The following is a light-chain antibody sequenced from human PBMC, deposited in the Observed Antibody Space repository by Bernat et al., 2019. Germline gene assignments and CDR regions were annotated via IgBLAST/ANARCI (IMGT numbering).Light chain of an antibody. V-gene: IGKV1-39*01. CDR2: AAS. Sequence: DIQMTQSSSSLSASVGDRVTITCRASQSISSYLNWYQQKLGKAPKLLTYAASSLQSGVPSRFSGRGSGTDLTLTISSLQPEDFATYYCQQSYSTPTFGQGTRLEIK. CDR1: QSISSY. J-gene: IGKJ5*01. CDR3: QQSYSTPT.